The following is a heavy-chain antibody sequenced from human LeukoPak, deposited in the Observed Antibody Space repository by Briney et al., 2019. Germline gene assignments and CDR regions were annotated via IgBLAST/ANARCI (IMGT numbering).Heavy chain of an antibody. CDR3: ARDEKDPAALPSYYYYYMDV. Sequence: GASVKVSCKASGGTFSSYAISWVRQAPGQGLEWMGGIIPIFGTANYAQKFQGRVTITADESTSTAYMELSSLRSEDTAVYYCARDEKDPAALPSYYYYYMDVWGKGTTVTVSS. D-gene: IGHD2-15*01. CDR2: IIPIFGTA. CDR1: GGTFSSYA. J-gene: IGHJ6*03. V-gene: IGHV1-69*13.